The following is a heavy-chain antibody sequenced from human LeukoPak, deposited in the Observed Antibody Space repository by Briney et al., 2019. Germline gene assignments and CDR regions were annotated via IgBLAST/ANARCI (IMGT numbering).Heavy chain of an antibody. D-gene: IGHD3-10*01. Sequence: SETLSLTCTVFGGSISSYYWSWIRQPAGKGLEWIGRIYTSGSTNYNPSLKSRVTMSVDTSKNQFSLKLSSVTAADTAVYYCARDRAMVRGLDAFDIWGQGTMVTVSS. V-gene: IGHV4-4*07. CDR1: GGSISSYY. CDR2: IYTSGST. J-gene: IGHJ3*02. CDR3: ARDRAMVRGLDAFDI.